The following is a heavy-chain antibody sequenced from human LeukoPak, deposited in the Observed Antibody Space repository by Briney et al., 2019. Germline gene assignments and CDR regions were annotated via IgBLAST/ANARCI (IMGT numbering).Heavy chain of an antibody. CDR2: IYHSGST. CDR1: GITVSRYDM. V-gene: IGHV4-4*02. CDR3: ARGEGYYYYYMDV. J-gene: IGHJ6*03. Sequence: GSLRLSCAASGITVSRYDMSWVRQPPGKGLEWIGEIYHSGSTNYNPSLKSRVTISVDKSKNQFSLKLSSVTAADTAVYYCARGEGYYYYYMDVWGKGTTVTVSS.